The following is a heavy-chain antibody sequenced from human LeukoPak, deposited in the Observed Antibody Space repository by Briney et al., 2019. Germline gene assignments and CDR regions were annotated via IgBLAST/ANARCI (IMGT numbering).Heavy chain of an antibody. J-gene: IGHJ4*02. D-gene: IGHD1-1*01. CDR1: GGSFSDYY. CDR3: ARYHNWFLNDH. CDR2: IYPSGAT. Sequence: PSETLSLTCAVYGGSFSDYYWSWFRQPPGKGLEWIGEIYPSGATFYNPSLKSRVTVSKDTSKSQFSLNLRFVTAADTALYYCARYHNWFLNDHWGQGTLVTVSS. V-gene: IGHV4-34*01.